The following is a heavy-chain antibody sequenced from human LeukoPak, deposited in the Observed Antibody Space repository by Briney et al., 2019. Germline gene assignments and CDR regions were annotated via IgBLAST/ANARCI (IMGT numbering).Heavy chain of an antibody. V-gene: IGHV4-38-2*02. D-gene: IGHD6-13*01. CDR2: IYHSGST. CDR3: ARSPRGGIAAAGTGWFDP. CDR1: GYSISSGYY. J-gene: IGHJ5*02. Sequence: SETLSLTCTVSGYSISSGYYWGWIRQPPGKGLEWIGSIYHSGSTYYNPSLKSRVTISVDTSKNQFSLKLSSVTAADTAVYYCARSPRGGIAAAGTGWFDPWGQGTLVTVSS.